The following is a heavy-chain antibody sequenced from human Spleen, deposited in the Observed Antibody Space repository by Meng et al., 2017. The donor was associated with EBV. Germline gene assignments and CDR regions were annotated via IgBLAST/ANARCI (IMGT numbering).Heavy chain of an antibody. Sequence: VRFVQSGAEVKKPGASVKLSCKASGYTFSTSAMHWVRQAPGQRLEWMGWIYAGDGSTKYSQRLQDRVTITRDTSASTSYMELSSLGSEDTAVYYCASYTSKGYAIDYWGRGTLVTVSS. J-gene: IGHJ4*02. CDR1: GYTFSTSA. CDR2: IYAGDGST. CDR3: ASYTSKGYAIDY. D-gene: IGHD5-12*01. V-gene: IGHV1-3*01.